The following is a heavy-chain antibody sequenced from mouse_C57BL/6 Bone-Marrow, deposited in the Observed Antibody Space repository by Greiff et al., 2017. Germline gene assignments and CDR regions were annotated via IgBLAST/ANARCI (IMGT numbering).Heavy chain of an antibody. D-gene: IGHD2-3*01. CDR2: INPGSGGT. Sequence: QVQLQQSGAELVRPGTSVKVSCKASGYAFTNYLIEWVKQRPGQGLEWIGVINPGSGGTNYNEKFKGKATLTADKSSSTAYMQLSSLTSEDSAVSFCARDDGCYVWYFDVWGTGTTVTVSA. CDR1: GYAFTNYL. J-gene: IGHJ1*03. V-gene: IGHV1-54*01. CDR3: ARDDGCYVWYFDV.